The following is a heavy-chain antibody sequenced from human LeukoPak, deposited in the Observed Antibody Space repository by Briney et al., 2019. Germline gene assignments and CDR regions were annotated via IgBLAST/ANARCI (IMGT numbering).Heavy chain of an antibody. D-gene: IGHD3-3*01. CDR2: INHSGST. CDR1: GGSISSYY. V-gene: IGHV4-34*01. J-gene: IGHJ6*03. CDR3: ARGVGYYDFWSGYFAQGYYYYYMDV. Sequence: SETLSLTCTVSGGSISSYYWSWIRQPPGKGLEWIGEINHSGSTNYNPSLKSRVTISVDTSKNQFSLKLSSVTAADTAVYYCARGVGYYDFWSGYFAQGYYYYYMDVWGKGTTVTVSS.